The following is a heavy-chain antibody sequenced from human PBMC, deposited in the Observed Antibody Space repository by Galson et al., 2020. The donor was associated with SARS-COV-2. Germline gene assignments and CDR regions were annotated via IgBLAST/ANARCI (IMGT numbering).Heavy chain of an antibody. J-gene: IGHJ4*02. D-gene: IGHD2-15*01. CDR3: ARGGGYCSGGSCYYFDY. Sequence: ASETLSLTFTVPGGSMSSYYWSWSRQPPGRGLEWIGYIYYSGSTNYNPSLKSRVTISVDTSKNQFSLKLSSVTAADTAVYYCARGGGYCSGGSCYYFDYWGQGTLVTVSS. V-gene: IGHV4-59*01. CDR2: IYYSGST. CDR1: GGSMSSYY.